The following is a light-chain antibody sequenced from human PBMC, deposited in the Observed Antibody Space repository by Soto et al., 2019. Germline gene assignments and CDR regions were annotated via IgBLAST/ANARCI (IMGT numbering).Light chain of an antibody. J-gene: IGKJ5*01. CDR3: QQYGRSIP. CDR1: QSVSSY. Sequence: IGVKQSAAALSLSTGERATLSCRASQSVSSYLAWYQQKPGQAPRLLIYDASNRATGIPARFSGSGSGTDFTLTISRLEPEDFAVYYCQQYGRSIPFSQGTRLEIK. V-gene: IGKV3-11*01. CDR2: DAS.